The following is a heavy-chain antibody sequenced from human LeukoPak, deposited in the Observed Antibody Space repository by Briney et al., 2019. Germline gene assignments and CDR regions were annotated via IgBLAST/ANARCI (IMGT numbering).Heavy chain of an antibody. Sequence: ASVKVSCKASGYTFTSYGISWVRQAPGQGLEWMGWISAYNGNTNYAQKLQGRVTMTTDTSTSTAYMELRSLRSDDTAVYYCARVGRDSGYAGGGAFDIWGQGTMVTVSS. CDR3: ARVGRDSGYAGGGAFDI. D-gene: IGHD5-12*01. J-gene: IGHJ3*02. CDR1: GYTFTSYG. CDR2: ISAYNGNT. V-gene: IGHV1-18*01.